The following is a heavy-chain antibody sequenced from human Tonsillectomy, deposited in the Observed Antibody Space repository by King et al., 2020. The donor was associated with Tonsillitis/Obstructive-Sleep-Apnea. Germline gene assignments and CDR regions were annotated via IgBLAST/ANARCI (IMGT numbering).Heavy chain of an antibody. D-gene: IGHD3-22*01. CDR1: GFTFSNYS. J-gene: IGHJ3*02. CDR2: ISSSSSYI. V-gene: IGHV3-21*01. CDR3: ARDTYYYDSSGYYPWAFDI. Sequence: VQPVESGGGLVKPGGSLRVSCAASGFTFSNYSMNWVRQAPGKGLEWVSSISSSSSYIYYADSVKGRFTVSRDNAKNSLYLQMNSLRAEDTAVYYCARDTYYYDSSGYYPWAFDIWGQGTMVTVSS.